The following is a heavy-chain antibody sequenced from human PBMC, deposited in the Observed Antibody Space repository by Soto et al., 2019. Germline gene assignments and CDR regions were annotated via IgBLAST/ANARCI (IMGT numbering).Heavy chain of an antibody. CDR1: GFMFSRYA. V-gene: IGHV3-23*01. D-gene: IGHD2-8*01. CDR3: AKARYCTNGVCYRYYYYGMDV. Sequence: GGSLRLSCAASGFMFSRYAMSWVRQSPGKGLEWVSAISGSTSSTYYADSVKGRFTISRDNSKNTLYLQMNSLRAEDTALYYCAKARYCTNGVCYRYYYYGMDVWGQGTTVTVSS. CDR2: ISGSTSST. J-gene: IGHJ6*02.